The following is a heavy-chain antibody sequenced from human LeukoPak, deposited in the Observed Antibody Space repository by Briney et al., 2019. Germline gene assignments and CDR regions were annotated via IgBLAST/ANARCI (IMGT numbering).Heavy chain of an antibody. CDR3: ATSLTSSGWYVGYFQH. CDR1: GGSISSYY. J-gene: IGHJ1*01. V-gene: IGHV4-59*01. CDR2: IYYCGST. D-gene: IGHD6-19*01. Sequence: SETLSLTCTVSGGSISSYYWSWIRQPPGKGLEWVGYIYYCGSTNYNPSLKSRFTISVDTPKNQFSLKLSSVTAADTAVYYCATSLTSSGWYVGYFQHWGQGTLVTVSS.